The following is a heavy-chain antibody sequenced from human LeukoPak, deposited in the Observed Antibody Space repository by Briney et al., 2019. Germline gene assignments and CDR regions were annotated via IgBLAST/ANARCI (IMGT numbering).Heavy chain of an antibody. Sequence: TSETLSLTCTVSGGSISSSSYYGAWIRQPPGKGLEWIGSIYYSGSTYYNPSLESRVTISVDTSKNQFSLKLSSVTAADTALYYCARGTGVIAEAGPDPYFDYWGLGTLVTVSS. D-gene: IGHD6-13*01. CDR1: GGSISSSSYY. J-gene: IGHJ4*02. CDR2: IYYSGST. V-gene: IGHV4-39*01. CDR3: ARGTGVIAEAGPDPYFDY.